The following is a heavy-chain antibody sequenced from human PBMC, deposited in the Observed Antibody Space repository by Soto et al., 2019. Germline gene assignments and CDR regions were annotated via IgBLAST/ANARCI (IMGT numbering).Heavy chain of an antibody. D-gene: IGHD2-15*01. V-gene: IGHV4-39*01. CDR3: ARGGGSTFNWVDP. J-gene: IGHJ5*02. CDR1: GGSISSFNYF. CDR2: LYYSGNT. Sequence: QLQLQESGPGLVKPSETLSLTCTVSGGSISSFNYFWGWIRQPPGKGLEWIGSLYYSGNTYYNPSLQSRVTISVDTSKKQCTLTLPSLTAADTAVYYCARGGGSTFNWVDPWGQGTLVTVSP.